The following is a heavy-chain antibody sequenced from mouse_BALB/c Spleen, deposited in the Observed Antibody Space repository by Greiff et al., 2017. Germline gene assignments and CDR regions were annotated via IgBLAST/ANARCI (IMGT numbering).Heavy chain of an antibody. V-gene: IGHV5-12-2*01. Sequence: EVKLMESGGGLVQPGGSLKLSCAASGFTFSSYTMSWVRQTPEKRLEWVAYISNGGGSTYYPDTVKGRFTISRDNAKNTLYLQMSSLKSEDTAMYYCARHISTVDYFDYWGQGTTLTVSS. D-gene: IGHD1-1*01. J-gene: IGHJ2*01. CDR1: GFTFSSYT. CDR3: ARHISTVDYFDY. CDR2: ISNGGGST.